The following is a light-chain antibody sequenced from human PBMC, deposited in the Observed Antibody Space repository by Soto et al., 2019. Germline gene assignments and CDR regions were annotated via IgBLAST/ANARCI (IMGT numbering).Light chain of an antibody. J-gene: IGKJ4*01. Sequence: EIVLAQSPATLSLSPGDRATLSCRASRSVGDYLAWYQQKPGQPPRLLIYDASNRATGIPARFSGSGSGTDFTLTISSLEPEDFAVYSCQQRSDWPLTFGGGTKVEIK. CDR2: DAS. CDR1: RSVGDY. V-gene: IGKV3-11*01. CDR3: QQRSDWPLT.